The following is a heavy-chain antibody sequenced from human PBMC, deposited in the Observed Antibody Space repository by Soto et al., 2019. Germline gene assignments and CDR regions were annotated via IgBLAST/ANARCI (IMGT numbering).Heavy chain of an antibody. D-gene: IGHD5-12*01. V-gene: IGHV1-3*01. CDR1: GYTFTSYA. CDR2: INAGIGNT. CDR3: ARGNHRWLRLWYFDL. Sequence: ASVKVSCKASGYTFTSYAMHWVRQAPGQRLEWMGGINAGIGNTKYAQKFQGRVTITADESTSTAYMELSSLRSEDTAVYYCARGNHRWLRLWYFDLWGRGTLVTVSS. J-gene: IGHJ2*01.